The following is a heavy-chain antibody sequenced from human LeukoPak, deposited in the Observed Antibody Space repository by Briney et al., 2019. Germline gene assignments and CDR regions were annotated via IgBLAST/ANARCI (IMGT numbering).Heavy chain of an antibody. V-gene: IGHV1-69*13. J-gene: IGHJ5*02. Sequence: SVKVSCKASGGTFSSHAISWVRQAPGQGLEWMGGSIPIFGTANYAQKFQGRVTITADESTSTAYMELSSLRSEDTAVYYCARERYYYDSSGYYFASPWGQGTLVTVSS. CDR2: SIPIFGTA. CDR1: GGTFSSHA. D-gene: IGHD3-22*01. CDR3: ARERYYYDSSGYYFASP.